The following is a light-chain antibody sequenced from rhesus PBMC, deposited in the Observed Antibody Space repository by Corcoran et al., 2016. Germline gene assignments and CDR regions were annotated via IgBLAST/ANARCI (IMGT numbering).Light chain of an antibody. Sequence: DIQMTQSPSSLSASVGDRVTITCRTSENVNNYLNWYQQKPGKAPKSLIYKESTLQPGVPSRFRGRGSGTDYTFTISSLQSEDVATYYCQHSYGTPPTFGQGTKVEMK. J-gene: IGKJ1*01. V-gene: IGKV1-74*01. CDR1: ENVNNY. CDR2: KES. CDR3: QHSYGTPPT.